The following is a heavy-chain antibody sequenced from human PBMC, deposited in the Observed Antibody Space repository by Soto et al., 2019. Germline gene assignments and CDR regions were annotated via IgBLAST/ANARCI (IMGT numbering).Heavy chain of an antibody. D-gene: IGHD6-25*01. V-gene: IGHV1-2*02. CDR2: INANNGGA. Sequence: ASVKVSCKASGYTFTDYHIHWVRQAPGQGLEFMGWINANNGGAGSAQQFQGRVTVTRDTSITTVYMELSNLRSDDTAVYYCAREGGSETLQPSYNWFDTWGQGTMVTVSS. CDR3: AREGGSETLQPSYNWFDT. J-gene: IGHJ5*02. CDR1: GYTFTDYH.